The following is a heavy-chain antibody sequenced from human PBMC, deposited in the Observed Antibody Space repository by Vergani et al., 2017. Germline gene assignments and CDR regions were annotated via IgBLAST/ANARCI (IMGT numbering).Heavy chain of an antibody. CDR1: GFTFSSYG. D-gene: IGHD3-16*01. J-gene: IGHJ6*02. Sequence: QVQLVESGGGVVQPGRSLRLSCAASGFTFSSYGMHWVRQAPGKGLEWVAVISYDGSNKYYADSVKGRFTISSDNSKNTLYLQMNSLRAEDTAVYYCAKVRLYDYVRDGMDVWGQGTTVTVSS. CDR2: ISYDGSNK. V-gene: IGHV3-30*18. CDR3: AKVRLYDYVRDGMDV.